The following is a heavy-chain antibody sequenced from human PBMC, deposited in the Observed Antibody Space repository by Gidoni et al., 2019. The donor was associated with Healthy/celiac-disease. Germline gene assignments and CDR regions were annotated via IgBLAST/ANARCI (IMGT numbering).Heavy chain of an antibody. CDR3: ARVCTTPGSTYNWFDP. J-gene: IGHJ5*02. D-gene: IGHD1-26*01. V-gene: IGHV1-69*02. CDR1: GGTFSSYT. CDR2: IIPILGIA. Sequence: QVQLVQSGAEVKKPGSSVKVSCKASGGTFSSYTISWVRQAPGQGLEWMGRIIPILGIANYAQKFQGRVTITADKSTSTAYMELSSLRSEDTAVYYCARVCTTPGSTYNWFDPWGQGTLVTVSS.